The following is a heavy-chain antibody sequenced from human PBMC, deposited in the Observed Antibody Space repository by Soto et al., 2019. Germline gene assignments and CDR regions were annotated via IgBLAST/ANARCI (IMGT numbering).Heavy chain of an antibody. V-gene: IGHV1-24*01. Sequence: QVQLLQSGAEVKKPGASVKVSCKVSGHTLTELPMHWVRQAPGRGLEWMGGFDPEDGETISAQKFQGRVTMTEDTSTDSTYMELTSLRSEDTAVYYCAAGGTRWLHSPFDYWGQGTLVTISS. CDR3: AAGGTRWLHSPFDY. CDR2: FDPEDGET. CDR1: GHTLTELP. J-gene: IGHJ4*02. D-gene: IGHD1-1*01.